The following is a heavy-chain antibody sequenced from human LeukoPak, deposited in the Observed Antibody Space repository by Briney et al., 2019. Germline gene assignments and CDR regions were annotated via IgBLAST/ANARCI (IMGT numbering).Heavy chain of an antibody. CDR1: GGSISSYY. Sequence: PSETLSLTCTVSGGSISSYYWSGIRQPPGKGLEWIGYIYYSGSTNYNPSLKNRVTISVDTSKNQFSLKLSSVTAADTAVYYCARDSGPRDYSMHVWGQGTTVTVSS. CDR2: IYYSGST. J-gene: IGHJ6*02. V-gene: IGHV4-59*01. CDR3: ARDSGPRDYSMHV.